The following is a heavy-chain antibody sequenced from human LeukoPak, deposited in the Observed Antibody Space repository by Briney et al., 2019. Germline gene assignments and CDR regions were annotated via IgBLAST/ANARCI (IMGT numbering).Heavy chain of an antibody. CDR1: GDSVSINSAA. D-gene: IGHD6-19*01. J-gene: IGHJ4*02. Sequence: SQTLSLTCAISGDSVSINSAAWKWIRQSPSRGLEWLGRTYQRSKWYNDYAVSVKSRITINPDISKNQFSLQLNSVTPEDTAVYYCARSPSPYSSGWYFDYWGQGTLVTVSS. V-gene: IGHV6-1*01. CDR2: TYQRSKWYN. CDR3: ARSPSPYSSGWYFDY.